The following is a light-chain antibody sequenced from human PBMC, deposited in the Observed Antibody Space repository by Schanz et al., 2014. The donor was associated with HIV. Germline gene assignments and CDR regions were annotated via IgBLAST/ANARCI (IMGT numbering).Light chain of an antibody. CDR1: SSNIGAGYE. V-gene: IGLV1-40*01. CDR2: GNN. CDR3: SSYALGLHLV. J-gene: IGLJ3*02. Sequence: QSVLTQPPSVSGAPGQRVTISCTGSSSNIGAGYEEKQYQLLPGTAPKLLIYGNNNRPSGVSNRFSGSKSGNTASLTISGLQAEDEADYYCSSYALGLHLVFGGGTKLTVL.